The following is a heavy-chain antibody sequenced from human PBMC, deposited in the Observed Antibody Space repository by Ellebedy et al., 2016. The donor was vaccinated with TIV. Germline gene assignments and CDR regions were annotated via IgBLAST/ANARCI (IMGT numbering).Heavy chain of an antibody. J-gene: IGHJ4*02. CDR1: GYSFGSYY. D-gene: IGHD3-10*01. CDR3: ARADEGDPLDY. V-gene: IGHV1-46*01. Sequence: AASVKVSCKASGYSFGSYYLHWVRQAPGQGLEWMGISDSRGGRIEYAQKFKDRVIMSRDKSTNTVYMELSSLRSEDTAIYYCARADEGDPLDYWGQGTLVTVSS. CDR2: SDSRGGRI.